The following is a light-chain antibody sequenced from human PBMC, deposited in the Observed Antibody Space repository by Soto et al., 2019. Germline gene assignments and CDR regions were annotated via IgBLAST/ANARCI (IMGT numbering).Light chain of an antibody. J-gene: IGLJ2*01. Sequence: QSALTQPASVSGSPGQSITISCTGTSSDVGGYNYVSWYQQHPGKAPKLLIYDVSIQPSGASNRFSGSKSGNTASLTISGLQAEDEADYYCNSYTSSSTVIFGGGTKLTVL. CDR1: SSDVGGYNY. CDR3: NSYTSSSTVI. V-gene: IGLV2-14*03. CDR2: DVS.